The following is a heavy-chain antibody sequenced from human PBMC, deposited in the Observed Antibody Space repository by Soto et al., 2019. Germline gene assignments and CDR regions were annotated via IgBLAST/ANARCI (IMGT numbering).Heavy chain of an antibody. CDR2: ISYDGSNK. CDR3: ASGSSSPSDY. Sequence: GGSLRLSCAASGFTFSSYAMHWVRQAPGKGLEWVAVISYDGSNKYYADSVKGRFTISRDNSKNTLYLQMNSLRAEDTAVYYCASGSSSPSDYWGQGTLVTSPQ. CDR1: GFTFSSYA. J-gene: IGHJ4*02. V-gene: IGHV3-30-3*01. D-gene: IGHD6-6*01.